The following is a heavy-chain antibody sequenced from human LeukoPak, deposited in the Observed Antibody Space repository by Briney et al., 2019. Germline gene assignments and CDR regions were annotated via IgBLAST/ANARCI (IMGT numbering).Heavy chain of an antibody. D-gene: IGHD3-16*01. CDR1: GYSFTDYY. CDR3: ARADRLHGGPYLFGP. V-gene: IGHV1-2*02. J-gene: IGHJ5*02. CDR2: INPNSGGT. Sequence: ASVKVSCKTSGYSFTDYYMHWVRQAPGQGLEWMGWINPNSGGTSSAQKFQGRVTMTRDTSITTVYMEESWLTSDDTAIYYCARADRLHGGPYLFGPWGQGTLVTVSS.